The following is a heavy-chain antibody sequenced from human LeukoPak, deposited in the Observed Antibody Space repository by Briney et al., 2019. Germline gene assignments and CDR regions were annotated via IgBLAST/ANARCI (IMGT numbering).Heavy chain of an antibody. Sequence: GGSLRLSCAASGFTFDYYGMTWVRQPPGKGLEWFSSINWNGGRTYYVDSVKGRFTSSRENAKKSLDLEMNSLRAEATALYYCARRRRSSLRWLDAYYYYMDVWGKGTTVTVSS. V-gene: IGHV3-20*04. CDR1: GFTFDYYG. CDR3: ARRRRSSLRWLDAYYYYMDV. D-gene: IGHD4-23*01. J-gene: IGHJ6*03. CDR2: INWNGGRT.